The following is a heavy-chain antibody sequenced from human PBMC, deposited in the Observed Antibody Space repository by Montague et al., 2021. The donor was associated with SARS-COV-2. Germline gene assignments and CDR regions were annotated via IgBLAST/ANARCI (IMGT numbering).Heavy chain of an antibody. V-gene: IGHV4-31*03. J-gene: IGHJ5*02. CDR1: GGSISSGGYY. D-gene: IGHD2-2*01. CDR3: ARARVVVLTTRNWFDP. Sequence: TLSLTCTVSGGSISSGGYYWSWIRQHPGKGLEWIGYIYYSGSTYYNPSLKSRLTISVDTSKNRFSLKLSSVTAADTAMYYCARARVVVLTTRNWFDPWGQGTLVTVSS. CDR2: IYYSGST.